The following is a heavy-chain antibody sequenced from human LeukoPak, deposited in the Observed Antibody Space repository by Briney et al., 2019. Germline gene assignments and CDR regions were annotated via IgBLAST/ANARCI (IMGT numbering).Heavy chain of an antibody. Sequence: PSETLSLTCTVSGGSISSGSYYWSWIRQPAGKGLEWIGRIYTSGSTNYNPSLKSRVTISVDTSKNQFSLKLSSVTAADTAVYYCARANPHDCGIDYWGQGTLVTVSS. CDR1: GGSISSGSYY. CDR2: IYTSGST. J-gene: IGHJ4*02. V-gene: IGHV4-61*02. D-gene: IGHD4/OR15-4a*01. CDR3: ARANPHDCGIDY.